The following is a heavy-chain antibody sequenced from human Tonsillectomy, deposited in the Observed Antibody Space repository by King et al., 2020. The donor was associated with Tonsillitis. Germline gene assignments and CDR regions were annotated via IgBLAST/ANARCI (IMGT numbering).Heavy chain of an antibody. Sequence: LVESGGGLVQPGGSLRLSCAASGSIFSSYWMHWVRQVPGKGLVWVSRINTDGSRTDYADSVKGRFTISRDNAKNTLYLQMNSLRAEDTAVYHCARDLRGPYDYWGQGTLVTVSS. D-gene: IGHD3-10*01. CDR3: ARDLRGPYDY. J-gene: IGHJ4*02. CDR2: INTDGSRT. V-gene: IGHV3-74*01. CDR1: GSIFSSYW.